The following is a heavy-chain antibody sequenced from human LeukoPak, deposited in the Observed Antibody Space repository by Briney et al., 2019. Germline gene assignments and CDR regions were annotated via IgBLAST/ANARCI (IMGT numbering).Heavy chain of an antibody. J-gene: IGHJ4*02. Sequence: SETLSLTCTVSGGSISSGDYYWSWIRQPPGKGLEWIGYIYYSGSTYYNPSLESRVTISVDTSKNQFSLKLSSVTAADTAVYYCARVRVRWLCPDYWGQGTLVTVSS. CDR1: GGSISSGDYY. D-gene: IGHD3-22*01. V-gene: IGHV4-30-4*01. CDR3: ARVRVRWLCPDY. CDR2: IYYSGST.